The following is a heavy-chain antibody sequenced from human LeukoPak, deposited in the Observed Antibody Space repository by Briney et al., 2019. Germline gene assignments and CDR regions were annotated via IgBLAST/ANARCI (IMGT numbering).Heavy chain of an antibody. J-gene: IGHJ4*02. CDR1: GFTFSNYW. V-gene: IGHV3-74*01. Sequence: PGGSLRLSCAASGFTFSNYWMHWVRQAPGKGLVWVSRINSGGSSTSYADSVKGRFTISRDNAKNTLYLQMNSLRAEDTAVYYCAREHYYDSSPYWGQGTLVTVSS. D-gene: IGHD3-22*01. CDR3: AREHYYDSSPY. CDR2: INSGGSST.